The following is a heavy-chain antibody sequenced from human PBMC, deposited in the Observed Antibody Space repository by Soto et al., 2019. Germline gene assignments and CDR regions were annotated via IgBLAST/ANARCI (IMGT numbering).Heavy chain of an antibody. CDR3: AHQYYYYTSDYFFYFDY. J-gene: IGHJ4*02. D-gene: IGHD3-22*01. Sequence: SGPTLVNPTQTLTLTCTFSGFSLSTSGEGVGWIRQPPGKALEWLALIYWDDDKRYSPSLKSRLTISKDTSKNQVVLTMTTMDPVDTATYYCAHQYYYYTSDYFFYFDYWGQGALVTVSS. V-gene: IGHV2-5*02. CDR1: GFSLSTSGEG. CDR2: IYWDDDK.